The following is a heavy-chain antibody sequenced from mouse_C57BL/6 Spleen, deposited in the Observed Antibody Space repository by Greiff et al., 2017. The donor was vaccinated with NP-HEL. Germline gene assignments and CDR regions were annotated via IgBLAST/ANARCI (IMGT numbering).Heavy chain of an antibody. D-gene: IGHD1-1*01. Sequence: QVQLQQSGAELVRPGTSVKLSCKASGYTFTSYWMHWVKQRPGQGLEWIGVIDPSDSYTNYNQKFKGKATLTVDTSSSTAYMQLSSLTSEDSAVYYCARSDYYGSSFACWGQGTLVTVSA. J-gene: IGHJ3*01. CDR1: GYTFTSYW. V-gene: IGHV1-59*01. CDR3: ARSDYYGSSFAC. CDR2: IDPSDSYT.